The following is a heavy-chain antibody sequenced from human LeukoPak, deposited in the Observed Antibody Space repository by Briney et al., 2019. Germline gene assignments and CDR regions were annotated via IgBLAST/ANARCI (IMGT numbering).Heavy chain of an antibody. CDR2: IKHDGSEK. CDR3: ARGTTMSANWFDP. J-gene: IGHJ5*02. D-gene: IGHD1-1*01. Sequence: GGSLRLSCAASGFTFSNYWMSWVRQAPGKGLEWVANIKHDGSEKYYVDSVEGRFTISRDNAKNSLYLQMNSLRAEDTAVYYCARGTTMSANWFDPWGQGTLVTVSS. CDR1: GFTFSNYW. V-gene: IGHV3-7*03.